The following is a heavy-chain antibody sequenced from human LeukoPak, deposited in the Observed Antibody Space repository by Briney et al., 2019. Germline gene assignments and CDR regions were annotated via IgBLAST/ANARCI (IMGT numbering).Heavy chain of an antibody. D-gene: IGHD5-12*01. Sequence: GGSLRLSCAASGFTFSTYAMTWVRQAPGKGLEWVSTISAGDRSTYYADSVKGRFSVSRDNSKNTVFLQMNSVRAEDTAVYYCAKVVSGYHFDYWGQGTLVAVSS. J-gene: IGHJ4*02. CDR1: GFTFSTYA. CDR2: ISAGDRST. CDR3: AKVVSGYHFDY. V-gene: IGHV3-23*01.